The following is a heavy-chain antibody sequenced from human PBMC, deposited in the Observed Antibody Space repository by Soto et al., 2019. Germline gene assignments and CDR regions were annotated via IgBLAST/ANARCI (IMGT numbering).Heavy chain of an antibody. V-gene: IGHV1-18*01. J-gene: IGHJ4*02. CDR1: GYTFTSYG. D-gene: IGHD6-19*01. CDR2: ISAYNGNT. Sequence: QVQLVQSGAEVKKPGASVKVSCKASGYTFTSYGISWVRPAPGQGLEWMGWISAYNGNTNYAQKLHGRVTMTTDTPPRTAYMELRSLRSDDTAVYYCAVCSSGCLYFDYWGQGTLVTVSS. CDR3: AVCSSGCLYFDY.